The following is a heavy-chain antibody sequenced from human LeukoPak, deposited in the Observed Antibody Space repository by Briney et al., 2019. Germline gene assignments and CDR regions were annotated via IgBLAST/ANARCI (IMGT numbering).Heavy chain of an antibody. CDR1: GYTFTGYY. V-gene: IGHV1-2*06. CDR2: INPNSGGT. Sequence: ASVKVSCKASGYTFTGYYMHWVRQAPGQGLEWMGRINPNSGGTNYAQKFQGRVTMTRDTSISTAYMELSRLRSDDTAVYYCARRLVRGYSSADYWGQGTLVTVSS. D-gene: IGHD5-18*01. J-gene: IGHJ4*02. CDR3: ARRLVRGYSSADY.